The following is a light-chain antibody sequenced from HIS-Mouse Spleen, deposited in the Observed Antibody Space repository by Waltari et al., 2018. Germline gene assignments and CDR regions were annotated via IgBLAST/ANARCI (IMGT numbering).Light chain of an antibody. Sequence: EIVLTQSPGTLPLSPGERATLSCRASQSVRSSYLAWYQQKPGQAPRLLIYGASSRATGIPDRFSGSGSGTDFTLTISRLEPEDFAVYYCQQYGSSFTFGPGTKVDIK. CDR1: QSVRSSY. CDR3: QQYGSSFT. V-gene: IGKV3-20*01. CDR2: GAS. J-gene: IGKJ3*01.